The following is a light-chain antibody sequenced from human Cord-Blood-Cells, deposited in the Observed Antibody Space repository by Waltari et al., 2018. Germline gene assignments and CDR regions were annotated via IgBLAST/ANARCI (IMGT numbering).Light chain of an antibody. J-gene: IGLJ2*01. CDR1: KLGEKY. V-gene: IGLV3-1*01. CDR2: QGS. CDR3: QAWDSSVV. Sequence: SYELTRPPSVSVSPGQTASITCSGAKLGEKYACWYQQKPGQSPVLVIYQGSTRPSGITARFAVSNSGNKDTLTICGTQDMDEADYYCQAWDSSVVFGGGTKLTVL.